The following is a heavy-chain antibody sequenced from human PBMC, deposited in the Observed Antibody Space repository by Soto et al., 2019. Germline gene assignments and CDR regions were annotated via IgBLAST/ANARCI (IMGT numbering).Heavy chain of an antibody. D-gene: IGHD2-15*01. V-gene: IGHV3-30*18. CDR3: ANGSGGVEAGNDGMDV. CDR2: ISYHGTEK. CDR1: GVTFTNYA. J-gene: IGHJ6*02. Sequence: QVQLVESGGGVVQPGMSLRLSCAASGVTFTNYAMHWVRQAPGKGLEWVADISYHGTEKGYADSVKGRFTIYRDNSKNXLDGEMRSLRPEDTAVYYCANGSGGVEAGNDGMDVWGQGTTVIVSS.